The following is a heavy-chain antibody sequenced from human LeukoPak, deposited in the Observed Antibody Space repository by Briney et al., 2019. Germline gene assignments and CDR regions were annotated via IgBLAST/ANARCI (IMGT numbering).Heavy chain of an antibody. J-gene: IGHJ4*02. V-gene: IGHV4-30-2*01. CDR3: AREVSGDYYFDY. D-gene: IGHD2-8*01. CDR1: GGSISSGGYY. CDR2: IYHSGST. Sequence: SETLSLTCTVSGGSISSGGYYWSWIRQPPGKGLEWIGYIYHSGSTYYNPSLKSRVTISVDRSKNQFSLKLSSVTAADTAVYYCAREVSGDYYFDYWGQGTLVTVSS.